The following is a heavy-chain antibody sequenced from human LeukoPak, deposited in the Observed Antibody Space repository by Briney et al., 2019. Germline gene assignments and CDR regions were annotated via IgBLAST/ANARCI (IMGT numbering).Heavy chain of an antibody. CDR2: LIPIFGTA. J-gene: IGHJ5*02. CDR3: AGEAGQRYCSSTICYRGWLDP. D-gene: IGHD2-2*01. V-gene: IGHV1-69*01. CDR1: RGTFGTYA. Sequence: ASVKVSCKASRGTFGTYAISWVRQAPGQGLEWIGGLIPIFGTANYAQKFQGRVTITADESTSTAYIELSSLRSEDTAVYYFAGEAGQRYCSSTICYRGWLDPWGQGTLVTVSS.